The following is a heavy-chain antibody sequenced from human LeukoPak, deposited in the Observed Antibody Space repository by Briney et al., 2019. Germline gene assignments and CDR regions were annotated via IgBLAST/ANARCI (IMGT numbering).Heavy chain of an antibody. CDR1: GFTSSSYW. D-gene: IGHD1-14*01. J-gene: IGHJ3*02. CDR2: INSDGSST. CDR3: ARGTTIREAAFDI. Sequence: PGGSLRLSCAASGFTSSSYWMHWVRQAPGKGLVWVSRINSDGSSTSYADSVKGRFTISRDNAKNTLYLQMNSLRAEDTAVYYCARGTTIREAAFDIWGQGTMVTVSS. V-gene: IGHV3-74*01.